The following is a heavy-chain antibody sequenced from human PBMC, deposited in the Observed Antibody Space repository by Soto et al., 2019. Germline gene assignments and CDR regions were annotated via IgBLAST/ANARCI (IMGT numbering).Heavy chain of an antibody. J-gene: IGHJ6*03. Sequence: EVQLLESGGGLVQPGGSLRLSCAASGFTFSSYAMSWVRQAPGKGLEWVSAISGSGGSTYYADSVKGRFTISRDNSKNTLYLQMNSLRAEDTAVYYCAKAITSYDFWSCYLPPLYMDVWGKGTTVTVSS. V-gene: IGHV3-23*01. D-gene: IGHD3-3*01. CDR1: GFTFSSYA. CDR3: AKAITSYDFWSCYLPPLYMDV. CDR2: ISGSGGST.